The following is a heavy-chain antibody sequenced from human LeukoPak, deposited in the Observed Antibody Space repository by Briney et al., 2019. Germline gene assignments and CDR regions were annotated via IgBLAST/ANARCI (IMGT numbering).Heavy chain of an antibody. CDR3: ASLPLIAVAGKGWFDP. J-gene: IGHJ5*02. Sequence: SVKVSCKASGGTFSSYAISWVRQAPGQGLEWMGGIIPIFGTANYVQKFQGRVTITTDESTSTAYMELSSLRSEDTAVYYCASLPLIAVAGKGWFDPWGQGTLVTVSS. CDR1: GGTFSSYA. V-gene: IGHV1-69*05. D-gene: IGHD6-19*01. CDR2: IIPIFGTA.